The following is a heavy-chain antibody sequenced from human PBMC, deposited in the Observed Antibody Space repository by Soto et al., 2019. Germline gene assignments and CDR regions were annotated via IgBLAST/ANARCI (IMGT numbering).Heavy chain of an antibody. CDR1: GGSISSSNYY. J-gene: IGHJ5*02. V-gene: IGHV4-39*01. D-gene: IGHD3-22*01. CDR2: IYYSGDT. CDR3: ARNGYDTSNHHFDP. Sequence: SETLSLTCTVSGGSISSSNYYWGWIRQSPGKGLESIGNIYYSGDTNYNQSLKSRVTISVDTSKNQFSLKLNSVTAADTAVYFCARNGYDTSNHHFDPGRQGNLATVS.